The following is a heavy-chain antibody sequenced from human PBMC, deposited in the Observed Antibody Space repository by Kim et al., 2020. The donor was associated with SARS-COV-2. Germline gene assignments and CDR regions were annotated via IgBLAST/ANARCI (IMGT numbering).Heavy chain of an antibody. CDR3: ARDGIQLWISVAFDI. J-gene: IGHJ3*02. V-gene: IGHV1-18*01. Sequence: QKLQGRVTMTTDTSASTAYMGLRSLRSDDTAVYYCARDGIQLWISVAFDIWGQGTMVTVSS. D-gene: IGHD5-18*01.